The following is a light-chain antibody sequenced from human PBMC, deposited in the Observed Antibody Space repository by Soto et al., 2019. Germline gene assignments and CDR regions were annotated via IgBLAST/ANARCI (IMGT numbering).Light chain of an antibody. J-gene: IGKJ1*01. Sequence: DIQLTQSPSSLSASVGDRITITCRASQGIRNDLGWYQQKPGKAPKLLIYHASSLESGVPSRFSGSGSGTEFTLTISSLQPDDSATYYCQQYNSFPKTFGQGTKVDIK. CDR2: HAS. CDR1: QGIRND. CDR3: QQYNSFPKT. V-gene: IGKV1-17*01.